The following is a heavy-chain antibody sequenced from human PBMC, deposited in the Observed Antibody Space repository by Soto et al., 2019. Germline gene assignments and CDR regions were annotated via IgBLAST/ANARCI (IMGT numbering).Heavy chain of an antibody. CDR2: ISAYNGNT. CDR3: ARDLADYGDVYYYYGMDV. CDR1: GYTFTSYG. D-gene: IGHD4-17*01. Sequence: EASVKVSCKASGYTFTSYGISWVRQAPGQGLEWMGWISAYNGNTNYAQKLQGRVTMTTDTSTSTAYMELRSLRSDDTAVYYCARDLADYGDVYYYYGMDVWGQGTTVTVSS. J-gene: IGHJ6*02. V-gene: IGHV1-18*01.